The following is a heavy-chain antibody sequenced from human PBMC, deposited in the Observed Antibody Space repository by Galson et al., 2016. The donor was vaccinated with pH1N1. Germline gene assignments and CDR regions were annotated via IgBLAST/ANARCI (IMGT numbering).Heavy chain of an antibody. J-gene: IGHJ4*02. CDR1: GYTFTSYA. CDR2: INTNTGNP. V-gene: IGHV7-4-1*02. CDR3: ASPRPLLRYFDWLLPGGLDY. Sequence: SVKVSCKASGYTFTSYAMNWVRQAPGQGLEWMGWINTNTGNPTYAQGFTGRFVCSLDTSDSTTYLHISSLKAEDTAVYYCASPRPLLRYFDWLLPGGLDYWGQGTLVTVSS. D-gene: IGHD3-9*01.